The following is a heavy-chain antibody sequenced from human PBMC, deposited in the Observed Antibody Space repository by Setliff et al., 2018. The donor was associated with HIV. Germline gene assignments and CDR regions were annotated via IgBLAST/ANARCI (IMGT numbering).Heavy chain of an antibody. CDR1: GGSLSDYY. J-gene: IGHJ4*02. Sequence: SETLSLTCAVYGGSLSDYYWSWIRQPPGKGLEWIGNFYYTGSTDYNPSFKSRVTISLDKSNNQISLNLSSATAADTAVYYCARLPDINSWPFDYWARGTLVTVSS. CDR3: ARLPDINSWPFDY. CDR2: FYYTGST. V-gene: IGHV4-34*11. D-gene: IGHD6-13*01.